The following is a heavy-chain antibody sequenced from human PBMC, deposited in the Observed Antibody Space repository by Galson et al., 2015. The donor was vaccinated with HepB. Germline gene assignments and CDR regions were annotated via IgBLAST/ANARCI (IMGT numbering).Heavy chain of an antibody. J-gene: IGHJ6*02. CDR1: GFTVSSSY. D-gene: IGHD2-15*01. Sequence: SLRLSCATSGFTVSSSYMSWVRQAPGKGLEWVSVIYSGGSTYYADSVKGRFTISRDNSKNTLYLQMNSLRAEDTAVYYCARENVGGGSGMDVWGQGTTVTVSS. CDR3: ARENVGGGSGMDV. V-gene: IGHV3-66*02. CDR2: IYSGGST.